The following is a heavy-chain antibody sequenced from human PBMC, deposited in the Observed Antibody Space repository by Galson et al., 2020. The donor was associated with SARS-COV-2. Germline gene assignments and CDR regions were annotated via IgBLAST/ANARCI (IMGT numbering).Heavy chain of an antibody. V-gene: IGHV3-48*02. D-gene: IGHD6-19*01. J-gene: IGHJ3*02. Sequence: TGGSLRLSCAASGFTFSTYSMNWVRQGPGKGLEWVSYISSSSRTIKYGDSVKGRFTISRDNAKNSLYLQMNSLRDEDTAVYYCAREYSSGWPIDAFDIWGQGTMVTVS. CDR2: ISSSSRTI. CDR1: GFTFSTYS. CDR3: AREYSSGWPIDAFDI.